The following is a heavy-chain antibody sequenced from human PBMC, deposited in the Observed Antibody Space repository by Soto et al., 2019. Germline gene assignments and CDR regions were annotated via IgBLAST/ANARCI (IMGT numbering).Heavy chain of an antibody. CDR1: GFTFTNAW. Sequence: GGSLRLSCAASGFTFTNAWMNWVRQGPGKGLEWVGRFKAATDGGTADYAAPVKGRFSISRDDSKNTLYLQMSSLKTEDTAVYYCTTDLYNYDIWGQGTLVTVSS. CDR3: TTDLYNYDI. J-gene: IGHJ4*02. D-gene: IGHD3-22*01. CDR2: FKAATDGGTA. V-gene: IGHV3-15*07.